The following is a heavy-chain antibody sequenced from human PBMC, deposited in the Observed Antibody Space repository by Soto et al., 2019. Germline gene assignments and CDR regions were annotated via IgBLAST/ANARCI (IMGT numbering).Heavy chain of an antibody. Sequence: PVGSLRLSCAASGFTFSSYAMHWVRQAPGKGLEWVAVISYDGSNKYYADSVKGRFTISRDNSKNTLYLQMNSLRAEDTAVYYCARDYYDNTGYYNGFDPWGHGTLLTVSS. CDR2: ISYDGSNK. CDR1: GFTFSSYA. D-gene: IGHD3-22*01. V-gene: IGHV3-30-3*01. J-gene: IGHJ5*02. CDR3: ARDYYDNTGYYNGFDP.